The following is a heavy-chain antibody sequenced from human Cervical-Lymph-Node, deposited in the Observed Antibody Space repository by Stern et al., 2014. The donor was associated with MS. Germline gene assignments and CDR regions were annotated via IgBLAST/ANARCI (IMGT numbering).Heavy chain of an antibody. J-gene: IGHJ3*02. V-gene: IGHV3-33*01. CDR3: ARDFRISVVPAGAFDI. D-gene: IGHD6-19*01. Sequence: VQLVESGGGVVQPGGSLRLSCAASGFNFSKYAIHWVRQAPGKGLEWVAVIWYDGSHKYYADAVKGRITVSRDNSKNTLYMEMNSLRAEDTAIYYCARDFRISVVPAGAFDIWGQGTMVTVSS. CDR2: IWYDGSHK. CDR1: GFNFSKYA.